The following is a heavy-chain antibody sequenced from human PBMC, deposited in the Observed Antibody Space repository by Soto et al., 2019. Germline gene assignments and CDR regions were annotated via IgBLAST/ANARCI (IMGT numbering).Heavy chain of an antibody. J-gene: IGHJ2*01. CDR3: ARKVVGSTSRPDYWYFDL. CDR2: ISGGGDAT. V-gene: IGHV3-23*01. CDR1: GFTFINYA. D-gene: IGHD2-21*01. Sequence: EVQLLESGGDSVQPGGSVRLSCAGSGFTFINYAMNWVRQAPGKGLEWVSTISGGGDATFFADSVRGRFTFSRDNSKNTVTLQMHSLGVDDTAVYYCARKVVGSTSRPDYWYFDLWGRCTLVTVSS.